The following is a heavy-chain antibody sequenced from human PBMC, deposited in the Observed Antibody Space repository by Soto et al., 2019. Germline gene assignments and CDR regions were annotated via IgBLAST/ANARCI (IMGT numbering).Heavy chain of an antibody. Sequence: QVQLVESGGGVVKPGRSLRLSCAASGFTFSSYAMHWVRQAPGKGLEWVTVISYDGSNKYYADSVKGRFTISRNNYKHTLYLQMKRLRAEDTAVYYWGREGRNGLPFDDMGQGTLVTVS. CDR3: GREGRNGLPFDD. V-gene: IGHV3-30-3*01. CDR2: ISYDGSNK. J-gene: IGHJ4*02. D-gene: IGHD2-15*01. CDR1: GFTFSSYA.